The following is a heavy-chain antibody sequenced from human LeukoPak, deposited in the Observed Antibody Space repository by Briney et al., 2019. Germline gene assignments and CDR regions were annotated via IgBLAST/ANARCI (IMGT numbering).Heavy chain of an antibody. J-gene: IGHJ4*02. CDR2: IYPGDSDT. CDR3: ARQGRYYGSGSYPDY. CDR1: GYSFTSYW. D-gene: IGHD3-10*01. Sequence: GESLKISCKGSGYSFTSYWIGWVRQMPGKGLEWMGIIYPGDSDTRYSPSFQGQVTISADKSISTAYPQWSSLKASDTAMYYCARQGRYYGSGSYPDYWGQGTLVTVSS. V-gene: IGHV5-51*01.